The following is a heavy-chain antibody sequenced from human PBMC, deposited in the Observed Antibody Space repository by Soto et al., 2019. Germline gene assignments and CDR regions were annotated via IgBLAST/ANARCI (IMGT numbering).Heavy chain of an antibody. CDR1: GFTFSNYG. Sequence: QVQLVESGGGVVQPGRSLRLSCAASGFTFSNYGMHWVRQAPGKGLEWVAVISYNGNDKYHVDSVKGRFTISRENSKNTLILQMNSLRADDTAVYYCAKDSGRGSADYYFYFWGQGTLGTVSS. CDR2: ISYNGNDK. D-gene: IGHD3-10*01. J-gene: IGHJ4*02. CDR3: AKDSGRGSADYYFYF. V-gene: IGHV3-30*18.